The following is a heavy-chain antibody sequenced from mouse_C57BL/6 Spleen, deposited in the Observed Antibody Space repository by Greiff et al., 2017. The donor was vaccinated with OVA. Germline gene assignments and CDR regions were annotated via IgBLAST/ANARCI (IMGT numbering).Heavy chain of an antibody. Sequence: EVHLVESGGDLVKPGGSLKLSCAASGFTFSSYGMSWVRQTPDKRLEWVATISSGGSYTYYPDSVKGRFTISRDNAKNTLYLQMSSLKSEDTAMYYCARGAKRGAMDYWGQGTSVTVSS. J-gene: IGHJ4*01. CDR1: GFTFSSYG. CDR3: ARGAKRGAMDY. CDR2: ISSGGSYT. V-gene: IGHV5-6*01.